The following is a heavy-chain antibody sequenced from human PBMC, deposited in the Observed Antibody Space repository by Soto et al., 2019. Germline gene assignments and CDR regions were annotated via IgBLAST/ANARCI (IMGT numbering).Heavy chain of an antibody. Sequence: GGSLRLSCAASGFTFSSYGMHWVRQAPGKGLEWVAVIWYDGSNNYYAHSVKGGFTNSRDNSKNTLYLQMNSLRAEDTAVYYCASYDQYSSSSFDYWGQGTLVTVSS. D-gene: IGHD6-13*01. J-gene: IGHJ4*02. CDR3: ASYDQYSSSSFDY. CDR1: GFTFSSYG. V-gene: IGHV3-33*01. CDR2: IWYDGSNN.